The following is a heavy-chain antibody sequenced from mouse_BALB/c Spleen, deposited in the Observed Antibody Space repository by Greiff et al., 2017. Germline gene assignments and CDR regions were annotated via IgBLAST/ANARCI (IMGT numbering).Heavy chain of an antibody. J-gene: IGHJ3*01. CDR2: ISSGGST. Sequence: EVKLEESGGGLVKPGGSLKLSCAASGFTFSSYAMSWVRQTPEKRLEWVASISSGGSTYYPDSVKGRFTISRDNARNILYLQMSSLRSEDTAMYYCASIYYDYSWFAYWGQGTLVTVSA. CDR1: GFTFSSYA. V-gene: IGHV5-6-5*01. CDR3: ASIYYDYSWFAY. D-gene: IGHD2-4*01.